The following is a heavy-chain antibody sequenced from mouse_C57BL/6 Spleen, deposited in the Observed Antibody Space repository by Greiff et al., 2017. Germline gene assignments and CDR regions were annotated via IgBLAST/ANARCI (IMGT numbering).Heavy chain of an antibody. Sequence: VQLQQSGPELVKPGASVKISCKASGYAFSSSWMNWVKQRPGKGLEWIGRIYPGDGDTNYNGKFKGKATLTADKSYSTAYMQLSSLTSEDSAVYFCARGDGYYWYFDVWGTGTTVTVSS. CDR2: IYPGDGDT. J-gene: IGHJ1*03. V-gene: IGHV1-82*01. CDR3: ARGDGYYWYFDV. CDR1: GYAFSSSW. D-gene: IGHD2-3*01.